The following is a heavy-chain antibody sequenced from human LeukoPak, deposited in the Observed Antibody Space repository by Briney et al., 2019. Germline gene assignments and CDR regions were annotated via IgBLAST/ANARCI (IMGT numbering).Heavy chain of an antibody. D-gene: IGHD3-22*01. Sequence: GGSLRLSCAASGFTFSSYWMHWVRQAPGKGLVWVSRINSDGSSTSYADSVKGRFTISRDNAKNTLYLQMNSLRAEDTAVYYCARDLDLFGEREIPYYYDSSGLIGYWGQGTLVTVSS. J-gene: IGHJ4*02. CDR3: ARDLDLFGEREIPYYYDSSGLIGY. V-gene: IGHV3-74*01. CDR1: GFTFSSYW. CDR2: INSDGSST.